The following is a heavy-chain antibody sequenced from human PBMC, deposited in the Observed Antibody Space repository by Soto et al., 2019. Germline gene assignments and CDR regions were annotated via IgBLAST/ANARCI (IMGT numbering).Heavy chain of an antibody. V-gene: IGHV3-23*01. CDR2: IFASGGNT. J-gene: IGHJ4*02. Sequence: EVQLLDSGGGLVQPGGSLRLSCAASGFTFSNYAMNWVRQAPGKGLEWVSNIFASGGNTYYADSVRGRFTISRDNSQNTLYLQMNSLIAEDTAVYYCAQARGGSTWSHFDFWGQGTLVTVSS. CDR3: AQARGGSTWSHFDF. CDR1: GFTFSNYA. D-gene: IGHD6-13*01.